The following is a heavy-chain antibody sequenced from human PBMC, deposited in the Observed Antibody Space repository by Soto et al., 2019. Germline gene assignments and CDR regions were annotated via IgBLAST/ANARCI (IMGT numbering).Heavy chain of an antibody. Sequence: QITLKESGPTLVKPTQTLTLTCTFSGFSLSTSGVGVGWIRQPPGKALEWLALIYWDDDKRYSPSLKSRLTITKDTSKNPVVLTMTTMDPVDTATYYCAHGAQYYYGSGSQMFDYWGQGTLVTVSS. CDR3: AHGAQYYYGSGSQMFDY. V-gene: IGHV2-5*02. J-gene: IGHJ4*02. D-gene: IGHD3-10*01. CDR2: IYWDDDK. CDR1: GFSLSTSGVG.